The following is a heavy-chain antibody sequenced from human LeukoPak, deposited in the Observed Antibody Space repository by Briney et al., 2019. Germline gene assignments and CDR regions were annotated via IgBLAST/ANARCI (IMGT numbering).Heavy chain of an antibody. J-gene: IGHJ4*01. V-gene: IGHV3-9*03. CDR2: ISWNSGSI. D-gene: IGHD6-13*01. CDR3: AKDYDGEYSSSWLDY. Sequence: GGSLRLSCAASGFTFDDYAMHWVRQAPGKGLEWVSGISWNSGSIGYADSVKGRFTISRDNAKNSLYLQMNSLRAEDMALYYCAKDYDGEYSSSWLDYWGQGTLVTVSS. CDR1: GFTFDDYA.